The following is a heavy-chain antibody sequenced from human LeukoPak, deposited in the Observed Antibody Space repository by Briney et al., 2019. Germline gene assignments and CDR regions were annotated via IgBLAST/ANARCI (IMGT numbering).Heavy chain of an antibody. CDR1: GFTFGDYA. J-gene: IGHJ5*02. D-gene: IGHD2-2*01. V-gene: IGHV3-49*03. CDR2: IRSKAYGGTT. CDR3: SRDIVVVPAAIWFDP. Sequence: PGGSLRLSCTASGFTFGDYAMSWFRQAPGKGLEWVGFIRSKAYGGTTEYAASVKGRFTISRDDSKSTAYLQMNSLKTEDTAVYYCSRDIVVVPAAIWFDPWGQGTLVTVSS.